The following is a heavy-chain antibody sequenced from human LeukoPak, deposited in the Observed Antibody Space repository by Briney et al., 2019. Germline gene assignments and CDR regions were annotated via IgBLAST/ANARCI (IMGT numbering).Heavy chain of an antibody. CDR1: GCTFTSYD. D-gene: IGHD4-17*01. CDR2: MNPNSGNT. CDR3: ARRTTVTQVSGYYYYGMDV. Sequence: ASVKVSCKASGCTFTSYDINWVRQATGQGLEWMGWMNPNSGNTGYAQKFQGRVTMTRNTSISTAYMELSSLRSEDTAVYYCARRTTVTQVSGYYYYGMDVWGQGTTVTVSS. J-gene: IGHJ6*02. V-gene: IGHV1-8*01.